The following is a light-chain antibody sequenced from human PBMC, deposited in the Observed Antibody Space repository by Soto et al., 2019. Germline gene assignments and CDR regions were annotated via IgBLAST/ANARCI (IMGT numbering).Light chain of an antibody. CDR3: AAWDDSLPGPMM. CDR2: SDN. V-gene: IGLV1-44*01. CDR1: SSNIGSNP. Sequence: QSVLTQPPSASGTPGQRVTIFCSGGSSNIGSNPVNWYQQLPGTAPKLLIYSDNQRPSGVPDRFSGSKSGTSASLAISGLQSEDEADYICAAWDDSLPGPMMFGGGTKVTVL. J-gene: IGLJ3*02.